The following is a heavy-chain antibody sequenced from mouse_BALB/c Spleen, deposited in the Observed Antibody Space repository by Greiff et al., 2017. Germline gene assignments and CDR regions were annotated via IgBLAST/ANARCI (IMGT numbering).Heavy chain of an antibody. CDR2: IWGGGST. V-gene: IGHV2-6-4*01. D-gene: IGHD1-1*01. CDR1: GFSLSRYS. CDR3: ARAGSSYGGFFDY. J-gene: IGHJ2*01. Sequence: VKLMESGPGLVAPSQSLSITCTVSGFSLSRYSVHWVRQPPGKGLEWLGMIWGGGSTDYNSALKSRLSISKDNSKSQVFLKMNSLQTDDTAMYYCARAGSSYGGFFDYWGQGTTLTVSS.